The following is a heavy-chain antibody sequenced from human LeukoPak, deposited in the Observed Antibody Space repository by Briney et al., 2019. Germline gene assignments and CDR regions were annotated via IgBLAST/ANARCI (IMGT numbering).Heavy chain of an antibody. J-gene: IGHJ5*02. CDR2: IYYSGGT. CDR1: GGSISSSSYY. Sequence: KPSATLCLTCTVSGGSISSSSYYWGWIRQPPGKGLEWIGSIYYSGGTYYNPSLKSLVTISVDTSKKQFSLKLSSVTAADTAVYYCARYGDYEFDPWGQGTLVTVSS. CDR3: ARYGDYEFDP. D-gene: IGHD4-17*01. V-gene: IGHV4-39*01.